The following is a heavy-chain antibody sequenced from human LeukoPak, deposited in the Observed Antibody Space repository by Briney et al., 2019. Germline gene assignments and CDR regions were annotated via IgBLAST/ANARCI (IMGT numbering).Heavy chain of an antibody. D-gene: IGHD2-2*01. CDR1: GGSFSSNNW. CDR3: ASAGYKLLLVY. J-gene: IGHJ4*02. V-gene: IGHV4-4*02. CDR2: IYDRGST. Sequence: SGTLSLTCAVSGGSFSSNNWWSWVRPPPGKGLEWTRKIYDRGSTNYKPSLKSRVTISVDKSKNKLSLKLTSVTAAATAVYYCASAGYKLLLVYWGQGTLVTVSS.